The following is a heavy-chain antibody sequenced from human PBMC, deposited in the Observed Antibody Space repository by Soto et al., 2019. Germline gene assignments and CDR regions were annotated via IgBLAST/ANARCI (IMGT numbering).Heavy chain of an antibody. D-gene: IGHD6-13*01. J-gene: IGHJ4*02. CDR3: AKDQCSSWYEMDY. CDR1: GFTFSNYA. Sequence: VQLLESGGGLVQPGRSLRLSCAASGFTFSNYAVTWVRQAPGKGLEWVSTISGSGGSKYYADSVKGPFTISRDNSKNALYLQMHSLRAEDTAVYYGAKDQCSSWYEMDYWGQGTLVTVSS. CDR2: ISGSGGSK. V-gene: IGHV3-23*01.